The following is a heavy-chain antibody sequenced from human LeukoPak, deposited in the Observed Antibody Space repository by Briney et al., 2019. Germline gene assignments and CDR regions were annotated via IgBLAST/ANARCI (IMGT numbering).Heavy chain of an antibody. CDR1: GGSISSSSYY. Sequence: PSETLSLTCTVSGGSISSSSYYWGWIRQPPGKGLEWIGSIYYSGSTYYNPSLMSRVTISVDTSKNQFSLKLSSVTAADTAVYYCARLLVGYSSGWFLNDAFDIWGQGTMVTVSS. D-gene: IGHD6-19*01. V-gene: IGHV4-39*01. CDR3: ARLLVGYSSGWFLNDAFDI. J-gene: IGHJ3*02. CDR2: IYYSGST.